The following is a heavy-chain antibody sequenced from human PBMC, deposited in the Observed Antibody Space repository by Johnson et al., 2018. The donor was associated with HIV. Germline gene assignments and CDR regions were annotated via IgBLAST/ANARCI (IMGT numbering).Heavy chain of an antibody. CDR2: IDSGGST. Sequence: VQLVESGGGLVQPGGSPRLSCAASGFTVSSNYMSWVRQAPGKGLEWVSVIDSGGSTYYADSVKGRFPISRDNSKNTLSLQMNSLRAEDTAVYYCARAWGSRDILTALRGAFDIWGQGTMVTVSS. V-gene: IGHV3-66*01. D-gene: IGHD3-9*01. CDR3: ARAWGSRDILTALRGAFDI. CDR1: GFTVSSNY. J-gene: IGHJ3*02.